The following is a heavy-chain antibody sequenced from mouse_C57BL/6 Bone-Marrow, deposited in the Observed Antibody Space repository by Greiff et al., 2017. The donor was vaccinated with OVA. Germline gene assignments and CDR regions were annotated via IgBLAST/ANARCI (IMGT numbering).Heavy chain of an antibody. J-gene: IGHJ1*03. D-gene: IGHD2-4*01. CDR1: GYSFTDYN. CDR2: INPNYGTT. V-gene: IGHV1-39*01. Sequence: EVKLVESGPELVKPGASVKISCKASGYSFTDYNMNWVKQSNGKSLEWIGVINPNYGTTSYNQKFKGKATLTVDQSSSTAYMQLNSLTSEDSAVYYCARGGGKDYDEGNWYFDVWGTGTTVTVSS. CDR3: ARGGGKDYDEGNWYFDV.